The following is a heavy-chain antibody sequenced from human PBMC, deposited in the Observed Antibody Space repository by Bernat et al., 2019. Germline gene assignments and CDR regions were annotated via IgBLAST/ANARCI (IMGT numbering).Heavy chain of an antibody. Sequence: QVQLVQSGAEVKKPGASVKVSCKASGYTFTSYYMHWVRQAPGQGLEWMGIINPSGGSTSYAQKFQGRVTMTRDTSTSTVYMELSSLRSEDTAVYYCARRLYRGLLWFGDYIWEYYFDYWGQGTLVTVSS. D-gene: IGHD3-10*01. J-gene: IGHJ4*02. CDR1: GYTFTSYY. CDR2: INPSGGST. V-gene: IGHV1-46*01. CDR3: ARRLYRGLLWFGDYIWEYYFDY.